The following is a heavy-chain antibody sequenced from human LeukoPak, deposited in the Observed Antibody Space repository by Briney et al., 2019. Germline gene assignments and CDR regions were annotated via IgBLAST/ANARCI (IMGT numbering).Heavy chain of an antibody. D-gene: IGHD5-18*01. CDR2: IYYSGST. CDR1: VGSISSYY. J-gene: IGHJ4*02. V-gene: IGHV4-59*08. CDR3: ARHEGYSYAFAY. Sequence: SETLSLTCTVSVGSISSYYWSGIRQPPGKGLEWIGYIYYSGSTNYNASLKSRLTISADTSKNQFSLKLSSVTAADTAVYFCARHEGYSYAFAYWGQRTLVTVSS.